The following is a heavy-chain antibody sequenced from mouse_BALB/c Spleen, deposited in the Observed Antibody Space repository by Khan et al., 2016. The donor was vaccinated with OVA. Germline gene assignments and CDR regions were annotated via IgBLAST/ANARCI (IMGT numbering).Heavy chain of an antibody. J-gene: IGHJ3*01. CDR1: GYTFTDYY. V-gene: IGHV1-77*01. CDR3: ARRNYFGYTFAY. Sequence: QVQLQQPGAELARPGASVKLSCKASGYTFTDYYINWVKQRTGQGLEWIGEISPGSGDTYYNERFKGKATLTADKSSSTACMQLSSLTSEASAVYCCARRNYFGYTFAYWGQGTLVTVSA. D-gene: IGHD1-2*01. CDR2: ISPGSGDT.